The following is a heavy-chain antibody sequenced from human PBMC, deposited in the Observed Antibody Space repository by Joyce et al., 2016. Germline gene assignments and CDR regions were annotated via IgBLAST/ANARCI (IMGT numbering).Heavy chain of an antibody. D-gene: IGHD3-3*02. CDR2: IYSGGST. V-gene: IGHV3-53*01. CDR3: ASQYQHRYYYYGMDV. J-gene: IGHJ6*02. CDR1: GFTVSGNY. Sequence: EVQLVESGGGLIQPGGSLRLSCAASGFTVSGNYMSWVRQAPGKGLEWVSVIYSGGSTNYADSVKGRFTISRDNSKNTLYLQMNSLRAEDTAVYYCASQYQHRYYYYGMDVWGQGTTVTVSS.